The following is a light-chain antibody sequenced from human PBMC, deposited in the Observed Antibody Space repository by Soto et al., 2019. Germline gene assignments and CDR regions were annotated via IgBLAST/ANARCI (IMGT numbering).Light chain of an antibody. CDR3: QSYDSSLSGFHV. CDR1: SSNIGAGYD. CDR2: GNS. V-gene: IGLV1-40*01. J-gene: IGLJ1*01. Sequence: VLTQPPSVSGAPGQRVTISCTGSSSNIGAGYDVHWYQQLPGTAPKLLIYGNSNRPSGVPDRFSGSKSGTSASLAITGLQAEDEADYYCQSYDSSLSGFHVFGTGTKVTVL.